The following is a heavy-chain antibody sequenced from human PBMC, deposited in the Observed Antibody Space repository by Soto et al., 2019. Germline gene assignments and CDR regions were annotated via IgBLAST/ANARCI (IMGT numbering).Heavy chain of an antibody. CDR1: GFSLSTSGVG. V-gene: IGHV2-5*02. J-gene: IGHJ6*02. CDR2: IYWDDDK. D-gene: IGHD3-3*01. Sequence: QITLKESGPTLVKPTQPLTLTCTFSGFSLSTSGVGVGWIRQPPGKALEWLALIYWDDDKRYSPSLKSRLTITTNTTKHQVVLTMTNMDPVDTATYYCARFVPESFGVGNYYYHDGMDVWGQGTTVTVSS. CDR3: ARFVPESFGVGNYYYHDGMDV.